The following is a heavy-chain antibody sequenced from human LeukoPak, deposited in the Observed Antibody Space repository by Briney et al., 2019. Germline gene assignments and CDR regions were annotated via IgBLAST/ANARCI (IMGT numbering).Heavy chain of an antibody. D-gene: IGHD6-13*01. CDR3: ERRHSSSWYGFDP. Sequence: GQSRQISFQGSGYIFTSYLSGGLGQIGGKGLAWMGISYPGESDTSYTPSFQGEVTISPHKHFSTAYLQWRTPTAADTAMYYCERRHSSSWYGFDPWGQGTLVTVSS. CDR1: GYIFTSYL. CDR2: SYPGESDT. J-gene: IGHJ5*02. V-gene: IGHV5-51*01.